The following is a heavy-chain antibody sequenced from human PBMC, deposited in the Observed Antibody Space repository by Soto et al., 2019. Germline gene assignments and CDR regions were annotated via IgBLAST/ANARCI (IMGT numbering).Heavy chain of an antibody. V-gene: IGHV4-61*01. CDR1: GGSVSSGSYY. CDR3: ARDKGVVKVRGVILGWFDP. CDR2: IYYSGST. Sequence: QVQLQESGPGLVKPSETLSLTCTVSGGSVSSGSYYWSWIRQPPGKGLEWIGYIYYSGSTNYNPSLKSRITLSVDTSKNQFSLKLSSVTAADTAVYYCARDKGVVKVRGVILGWFDPWGQGTLVTVSS. J-gene: IGHJ5*02. D-gene: IGHD3-10*01.